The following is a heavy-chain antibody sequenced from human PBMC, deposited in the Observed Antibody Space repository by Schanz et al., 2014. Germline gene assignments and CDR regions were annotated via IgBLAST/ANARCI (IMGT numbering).Heavy chain of an antibody. D-gene: IGHD3-22*01. J-gene: IGHJ5*02. V-gene: IGHV1-69*08. CDR2: IIPILGIA. CDR1: GGTFSSYT. Sequence: QVQLVQSEAEVKKPGSSVKVSCKASGGTFSSYTISWVRQAPGQGLEWMGRIIPILGIANYAQRFQGRVTITADKSSDTAYMELSSLRSEDTAVYYCAREVGLYDRGWFDPWGQGTRVTVSS. CDR3: AREVGLYDRGWFDP.